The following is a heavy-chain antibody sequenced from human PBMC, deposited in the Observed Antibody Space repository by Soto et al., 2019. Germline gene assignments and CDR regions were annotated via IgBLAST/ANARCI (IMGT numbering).Heavy chain of an antibody. CDR1: GYTFTSYA. J-gene: IGHJ5*02. CDR3: ARVGEQWLVQGYNWFDP. Sequence: ASVKVSCKASGYTFTSYARHWVRQAPGQRREWMGWINSGNGNKKYAQKFQGRVTITRDTSASTAYMELSSLRSEDTTVYYCARVGEQWLVQGYNWFDPWGQGTLVTVSS. V-gene: IGHV1-3*01. D-gene: IGHD6-19*01. CDR2: INSGNGNK.